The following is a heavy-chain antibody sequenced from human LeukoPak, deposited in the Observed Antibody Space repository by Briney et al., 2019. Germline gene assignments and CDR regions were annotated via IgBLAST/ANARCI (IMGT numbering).Heavy chain of an antibody. J-gene: IGHJ4*02. CDR1: GASISSSGYY. V-gene: IGHV4-39*07. CDR2: MDFSGST. Sequence: PSETLSLTCTVSGASISSSGYYWGWIRQPPGKGLEWIGSMDFSGSTYYNPSLKSRVTISEDTSKNHFSLKLISVTAADTAVYYCARVAEGTYYFDYWGQGTLVTVSS. CDR3: ARVAEGTYYFDY. D-gene: IGHD1-1*01.